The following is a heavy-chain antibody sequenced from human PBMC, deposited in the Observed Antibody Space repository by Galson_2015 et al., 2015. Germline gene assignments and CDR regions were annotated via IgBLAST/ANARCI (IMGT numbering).Heavy chain of an antibody. V-gene: IGHV5-10-1*01. J-gene: IGHJ4*02. CDR3: ARLFVSAFDY. Sequence: QPGAEVKKPGESLRISCKGSGYSFNNYWIGWVRQIPGKSLEWMGRIDPNESYTAYRPSFQGHVTMSSDKSIPTAYLQWSSLKPSDTARYSCARLFVSAFDYWGQGTLTIVSS. D-gene: IGHD2-2*01. CDR2: IDPNESYT. CDR1: GYSFNNYW.